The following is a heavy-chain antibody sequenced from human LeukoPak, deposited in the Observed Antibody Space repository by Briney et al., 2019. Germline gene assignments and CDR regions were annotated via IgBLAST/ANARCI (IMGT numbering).Heavy chain of an antibody. Sequence: GGSLRLSCTASGFTFGDYAMSWLRQAPGKGLEWVGFIRSKAYGGTTEYAASVKGRFTISRDDSKSIAYLQMNSLKTEDTAVYYCTRDLSVARDYWGQGTLVTVSS. CDR3: TRDLSVARDY. CDR2: IRSKAYGGTT. CDR1: GFTFGDYA. J-gene: IGHJ4*02. D-gene: IGHD4-23*01. V-gene: IGHV3-49*03.